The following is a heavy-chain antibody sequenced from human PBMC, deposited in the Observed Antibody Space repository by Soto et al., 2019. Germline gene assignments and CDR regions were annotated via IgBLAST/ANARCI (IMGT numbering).Heavy chain of an antibody. Sequence: SETLSLTCAVYGGSFSGYYWSWIRQPPGKGLEWIGEVNHSGSTNYNPSLKSRVTISVDTSKNQFSLKLSSVTAADTAVYYCARGVAAAGTRGDWFDPWGQGTLVTVSS. V-gene: IGHV4-34*01. CDR2: VNHSGST. CDR1: GGSFSGYY. D-gene: IGHD6-13*01. CDR3: ARGVAAAGTRGDWFDP. J-gene: IGHJ5*02.